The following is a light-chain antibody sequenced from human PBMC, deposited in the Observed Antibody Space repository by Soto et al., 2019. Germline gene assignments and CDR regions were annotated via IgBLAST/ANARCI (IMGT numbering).Light chain of an antibody. CDR1: QGITSW. J-gene: IGKJ3*01. CDR3: QQAYNTPFT. CDR2: AAS. Sequence: DIQMTQSPSFVSASVGDRVTISCRASQGITSWLAWYQQKPGKAPKLLIYAASTLQGGVPSRFSGSGSGTEFTLTISNLQPEDFAAYYCQQAYNTPFTFGPGTKVDFK. V-gene: IGKV1-12*01.